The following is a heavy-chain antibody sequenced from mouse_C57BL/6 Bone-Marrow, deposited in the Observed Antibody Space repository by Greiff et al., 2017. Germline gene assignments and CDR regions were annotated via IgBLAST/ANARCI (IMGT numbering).Heavy chain of an antibody. D-gene: IGHD2-2*01. CDR1: GYTFTSYW. Sequence: VQLQQPGAELVKPGASVKLSCKASGYTFTSYWMHWVKQRPGRGLEWIGRIDPNSGGTKYNEKFKSKGTMTVDKPSSTAYMQLSSLTSEDSAVYYCARARWLRRPSWFAYWGQGTLVTVSA. J-gene: IGHJ3*01. CDR3: ARARWLRRPSWFAY. CDR2: IDPNSGGT. V-gene: IGHV1-72*01.